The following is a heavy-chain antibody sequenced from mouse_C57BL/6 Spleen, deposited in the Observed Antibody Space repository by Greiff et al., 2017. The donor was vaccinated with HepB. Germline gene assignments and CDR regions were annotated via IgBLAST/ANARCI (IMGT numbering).Heavy chain of an antibody. D-gene: IGHD1-1*01. Sequence: EVQRVESGGDLVKPGGSLKLSCAASGFTFSSYGMSWVRQTPDKRLEWVATISSGGSYTYYPDSVKGRFTISRDNAKNTLYLQMSSLKSEDTAMYYCARGGDGNYAMDYWGQGTSVTVSS. CDR1: GFTFSSYG. J-gene: IGHJ4*01. V-gene: IGHV5-6*01. CDR3: ARGGDGNYAMDY. CDR2: ISSGGSYT.